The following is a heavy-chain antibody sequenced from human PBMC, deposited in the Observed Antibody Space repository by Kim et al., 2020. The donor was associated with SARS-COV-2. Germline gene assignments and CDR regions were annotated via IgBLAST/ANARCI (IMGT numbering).Heavy chain of an antibody. CDR3: ARGPGGMDV. CDR2: NQ. J-gene: IGHJ6*02. V-gene: IGHV7-4-1*02. Sequence: NQTYAQGFTVRFVLSLDTSVSTAYLQISSLRAEDTAVYYCARGPGGMDVWGQGTTVTVSS.